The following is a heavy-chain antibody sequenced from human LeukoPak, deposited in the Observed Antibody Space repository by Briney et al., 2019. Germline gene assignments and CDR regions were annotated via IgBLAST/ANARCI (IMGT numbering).Heavy chain of an antibody. D-gene: IGHD2-15*01. CDR3: ARAGYCSGGSCYPYYYYYYMDV. Sequence: SVKVSCKASGGTFSTYAVNWVRQAPGQRLEWMGGIIPLFGTANYAQRLQGRVTMTTDTSTSTAYMELRSLRSDDTAVYYCARAGYCSGGSCYPYYYYYYMDVWGKGTTVTVSS. CDR1: GGTFSTYA. CDR2: IIPLFGTA. V-gene: IGHV1-69*05. J-gene: IGHJ6*03.